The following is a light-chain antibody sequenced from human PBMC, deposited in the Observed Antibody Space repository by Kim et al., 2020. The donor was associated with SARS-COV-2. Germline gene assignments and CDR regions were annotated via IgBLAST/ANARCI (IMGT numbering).Light chain of an antibody. V-gene: IGLV7-46*01. Sequence: PGGTVTLTCDTITGPVTSDHYPFWFQQKPGQAPRTLISNTHTKQSWTPARFSGSLLGGKAALTLSGAQAEDEAEYYCLLSYRGARVFGGGTQLTVL. CDR2: NTH. CDR1: TGPVTSDHY. CDR3: LLSYRGARV. J-gene: IGLJ3*02.